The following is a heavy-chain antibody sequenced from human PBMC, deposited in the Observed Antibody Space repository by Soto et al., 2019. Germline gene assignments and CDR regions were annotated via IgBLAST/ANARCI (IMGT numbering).Heavy chain of an antibody. V-gene: IGHV3-30*03. CDR1: GFIFSNYG. CDR2: ISNDGTDK. Sequence: GALRLTCTASGFIFSNYGMHGVRQAPGKGLEWLAIISNDGTDKFYADSVKGRFSVSRDNSKSTLSLQMNSLRSDDTALYYCATAVAGAYWGHGTLVTVSS. J-gene: IGHJ4*01. D-gene: IGHD6-19*01. CDR3: ATAVAGAY.